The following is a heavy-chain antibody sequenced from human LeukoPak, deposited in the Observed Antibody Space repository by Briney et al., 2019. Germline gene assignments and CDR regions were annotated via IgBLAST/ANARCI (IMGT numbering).Heavy chain of an antibody. J-gene: IGHJ4*02. D-gene: IGHD1/OR15-1a*01. CDR2: ISSTGTM. CDR1: GFTFSTYS. V-gene: IGHV3-48*04. CDR3: ARDQGNWNIDF. Sequence: GGSLRLSCAASGFTFSTYSMNWVRQAPGKGLEWVSYISSTGTMYYADSVKGRFTISRDNAKNSLYLQMNSLRAEDTAVYYCARDQGNWNIDFWGQGTLVTASS.